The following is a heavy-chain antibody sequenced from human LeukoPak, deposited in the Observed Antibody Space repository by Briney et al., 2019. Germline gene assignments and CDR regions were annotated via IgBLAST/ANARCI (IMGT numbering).Heavy chain of an antibody. V-gene: IGHV4-59*08. J-gene: IGHJ5*02. CDR3: ARQPTGWYNWFDP. CDR2: IYYSGST. D-gene: IGHD2-8*01. Sequence: SETLSLTCTVSGGSISSYYWSWIRQPPGKGLEWIGYIYYSGSTNYNPSLKSRVTISVDTSKNQFSLKLSSVTATDTAVYYCARQPTGWYNWFDPRGQGTLVTVSS. CDR1: GGSISSYY.